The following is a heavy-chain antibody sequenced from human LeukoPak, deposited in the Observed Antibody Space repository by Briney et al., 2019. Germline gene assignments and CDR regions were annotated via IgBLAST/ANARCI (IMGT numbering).Heavy chain of an antibody. CDR1: GFTFSTYT. Sequence: GGSLRLSCAASGFTFSTYTMNWVRQAPGKGLEWVSSISSSSSYIYYADSVKGRFTISRDNARNSLYLQMNTLRAEDTAVYYCARILDSAWGELGYWGQGTLVTVSS. CDR3: ARILDSAWGELGY. J-gene: IGHJ4*02. CDR2: ISSSSSYI. V-gene: IGHV3-21*06. D-gene: IGHD6-19*01.